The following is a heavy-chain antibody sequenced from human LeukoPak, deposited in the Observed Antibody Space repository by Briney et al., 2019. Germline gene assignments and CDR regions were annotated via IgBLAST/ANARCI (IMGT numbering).Heavy chain of an antibody. CDR1: GFTVSSNY. V-gene: IGHV3-66*01. CDR2: IYSGGNT. J-gene: IGHJ3*02. Sequence: GGSLRLSCAASGFTVSSNYMSWVRQAPGKGLEWVSVIYSGGNTYYADSVKGRFTISRDNSKNTVSLQMNSLRDEDAAVYFCAVSRIVGAVDVFDMWGQGTMVTVSS. CDR3: AVSRIVGAVDVFDM. D-gene: IGHD1-26*01.